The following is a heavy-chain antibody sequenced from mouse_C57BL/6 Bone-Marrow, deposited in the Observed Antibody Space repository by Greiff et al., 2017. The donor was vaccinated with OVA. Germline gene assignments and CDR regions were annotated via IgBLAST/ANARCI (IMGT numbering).Heavy chain of an antibody. CDR3: SNYYDSSYGY. CDR2: IYPRSGNT. Sequence: QVQLQQSGAELARPGASVKLSCKASGYTFTSYGISWVKQRTGQGLEWIGEIYPRSGNTYYNEKFKINTTLTPHKSSTTSYMQLRSLTSYDSSTYFCSNYYDSSYGYWGQGTTLTVSS. J-gene: IGHJ2*01. D-gene: IGHD1-1*01. V-gene: IGHV1-81*01. CDR1: GYTFTSYG.